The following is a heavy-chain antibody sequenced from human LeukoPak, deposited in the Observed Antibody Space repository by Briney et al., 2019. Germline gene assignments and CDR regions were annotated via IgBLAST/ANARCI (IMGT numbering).Heavy chain of an antibody. CDR2: IYTSGST. CDR1: GGSINSYY. J-gene: IGHJ1*01. D-gene: IGHD3-3*01. CDR3: ARHRSPLESFHH. Sequence: SETLSLTCTVSGGSINSYYWNWIRQPAGKGLEWVGRIYTSGSTNYNPSLKSRVTMSVDTSKDQFSLKLSSVNAADTAMYYCARHRSPLESFHHWGQGTLVTVSS. V-gene: IGHV4-4*07.